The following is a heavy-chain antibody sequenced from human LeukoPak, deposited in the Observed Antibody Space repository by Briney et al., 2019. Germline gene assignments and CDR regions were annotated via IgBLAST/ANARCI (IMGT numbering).Heavy chain of an antibody. J-gene: IGHJ4*02. CDR1: GGSFSGYY. CDR2: INHSGST. CDR3: ARDHTYCSSTSCHAGFDY. V-gene: IGHV4-34*01. Sequence: PSETLSLTCAVYGGSFSGYYWSWIRQPPGKGLEWIGEINHSGSTNYNPSLKSRVTISVDTSKNQFSLKLSSVTAADTAVYYCARDHTYCSSTSCHAGFDYWGQGTLVTVSS. D-gene: IGHD2-2*01.